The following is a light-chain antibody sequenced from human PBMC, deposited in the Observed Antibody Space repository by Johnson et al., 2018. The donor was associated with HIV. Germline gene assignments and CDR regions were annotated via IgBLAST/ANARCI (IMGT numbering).Light chain of an antibody. J-gene: IGLJ1*01. V-gene: IGLV1-51*01. CDR1: SSNIGNNY. CDR3: GTWDSSLSVYV. CDR2: DNN. Sequence: QAVLTQPPSVSAAPGQKVTISCSGSSSNIGNNYVSWYQQVPGEAPKLLIYDNNKRPSGIPDRFSGSKSGTSATLGITGLQTGDEADYYCGTWDSSLSVYVFGTGTEVTV.